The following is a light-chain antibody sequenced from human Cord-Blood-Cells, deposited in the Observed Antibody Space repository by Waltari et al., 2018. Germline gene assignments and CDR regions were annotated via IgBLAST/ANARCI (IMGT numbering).Light chain of an antibody. CDR1: SLRSYY. J-gene: IGLJ3*02. CDR2: GKN. Sequence: CQGDSLRSYYASWYQQKPGQAPVLVIYGKNNRPSGIPDRFSGSSSGNTASLTITGAQAEDEADYYCNSRDSSGNHWVFGGGTKLTVL. V-gene: IGLV3-19*01. CDR3: NSRDSSGNHWV.